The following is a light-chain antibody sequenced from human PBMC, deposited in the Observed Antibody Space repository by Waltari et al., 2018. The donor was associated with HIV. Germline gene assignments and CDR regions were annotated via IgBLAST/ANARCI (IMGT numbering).Light chain of an antibody. Sequence: IQMTQSPSTLSASVGDRATITCRASQPLNQLFACYQQKPGKAPKLLIYQTSNVKTGVPSRFGGSGSGTEFTLTINGLQPDDFATYYCQEYETYSRTFGQGTRVDIK. V-gene: IGKV1-5*03. CDR3: QEYETYSRT. CDR1: QPLNQL. J-gene: IGKJ1*01. CDR2: QTS.